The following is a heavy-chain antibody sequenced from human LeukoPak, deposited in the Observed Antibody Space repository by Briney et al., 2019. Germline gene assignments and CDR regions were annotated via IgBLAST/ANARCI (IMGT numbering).Heavy chain of an antibody. CDR1: GGSISSYY. D-gene: IGHD6-19*01. Sequence: PSETQSLTCTVSGGSISSYYWNWIRQPAGKGLEWIGRLYTSGSTDYNPSLKSRVTMSGETSKNQFSLKLSSVTAADTAVYYCARDWSSGWPGDAFEIWGQGTMVTVSS. V-gene: IGHV4-4*07. CDR2: LYTSGST. CDR3: ARDWSSGWPGDAFEI. J-gene: IGHJ3*02.